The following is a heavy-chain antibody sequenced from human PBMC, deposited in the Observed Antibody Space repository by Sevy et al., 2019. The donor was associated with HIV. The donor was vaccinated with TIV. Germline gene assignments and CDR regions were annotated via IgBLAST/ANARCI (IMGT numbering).Heavy chain of an antibody. J-gene: IGHJ4*02. CDR1: GFTFADHA. D-gene: IGHD2-8*01. CDR2: ISFDGRNK. Sequence: GGSLRLSCAASGFTFADHAFHWVRQAPGKGLEWVAIISFDGRNKRAAESVKGRFTISRDDSKSTVYLQMTSLRPEDAAVYYWSRDHCTDGACFRSGYFDYWGQGTLVTVSS. CDR3: SRDHCTDGACFRSGYFDY. V-gene: IGHV3-30*04.